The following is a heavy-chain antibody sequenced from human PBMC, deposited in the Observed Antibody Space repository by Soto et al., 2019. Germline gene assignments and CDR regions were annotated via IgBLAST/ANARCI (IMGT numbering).Heavy chain of an antibody. Sequence: GGSLRLSCAASGFTFSSYAMSWVRQAPGKGLDWVSAISGSGGSTYYADSVKGRFTISRDHSQNTLYLQMNSLRAEDTAVYYCAKEKGVLWFGEFGKDVWGQGTTVTVSS. D-gene: IGHD3-10*01. CDR3: AKEKGVLWFGEFGKDV. V-gene: IGHV3-23*01. CDR1: GFTFSSYA. J-gene: IGHJ6*02. CDR2: ISGSGGST.